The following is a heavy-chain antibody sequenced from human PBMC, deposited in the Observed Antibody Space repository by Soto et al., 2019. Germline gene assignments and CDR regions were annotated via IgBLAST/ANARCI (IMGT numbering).Heavy chain of an antibody. D-gene: IGHD1-20*01. Sequence: GGSLRLSCAASGFTFSSYEMNWVRQAPGKGLEWVSYISSSGSTIYYADSVKGRFTISRDNAKNSLYLQMNSLRAEDTAVYYCARWVLGNWNYNGMDVWGQGTTVTVSS. CDR1: GFTFSSYE. V-gene: IGHV3-48*03. CDR3: ARWVLGNWNYNGMDV. CDR2: ISSSGSTI. J-gene: IGHJ6*02.